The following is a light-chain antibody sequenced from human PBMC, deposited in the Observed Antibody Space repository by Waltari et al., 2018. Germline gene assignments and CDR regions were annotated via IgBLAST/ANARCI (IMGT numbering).Light chain of an antibody. Sequence: EIVLTQSPGTLSLSPGERATLSCRASQSVSSSYLAWYQQKPVQAPRLLIYGASSRATGIPDRFSGSGSGTDFTLTISRLEPEDFAVYYCQQYGSSPLTFGGGTKVEIK. CDR1: QSVSSSY. V-gene: IGKV3-20*01. CDR3: QQYGSSPLT. J-gene: IGKJ4*01. CDR2: GAS.